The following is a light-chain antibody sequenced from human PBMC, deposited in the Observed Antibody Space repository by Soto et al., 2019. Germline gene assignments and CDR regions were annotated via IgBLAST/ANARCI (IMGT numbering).Light chain of an antibody. V-gene: IGKV1D-8*01. CDR3: PQYYIFPYI. Sequence: VIWRTQSPSLLAASTGDIVTISCRMIQGISSYLAWYQQKPGKAPDLLIYAASTLQSGVPSWFRGRGAGTDFTLTISCLQSEAVTTYYCPQYYIFPYIFGPGPKGDIK. J-gene: IGKJ3*01. CDR1: QGISSY. CDR2: AAS.